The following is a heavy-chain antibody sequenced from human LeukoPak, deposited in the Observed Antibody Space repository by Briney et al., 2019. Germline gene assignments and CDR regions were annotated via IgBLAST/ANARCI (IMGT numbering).Heavy chain of an antibody. CDR2: ISPSGGST. CDR3: ARGSRPVCNLLTGKRYFDY. V-gene: IGHV1-46*01. D-gene: IGHD3-9*01. J-gene: IGHJ4*02. CDR1: GFTFTTYY. Sequence: ASVKVSCKASGFTFTTYYVHWVRQAPGQGLEWMEIISPSGGSTTYAQKFRGRLTMTRDMSTSTVYMELSSLRSEDTAVYYCARGSRPVCNLLTGKRYFDYWGQGTLLTVSS.